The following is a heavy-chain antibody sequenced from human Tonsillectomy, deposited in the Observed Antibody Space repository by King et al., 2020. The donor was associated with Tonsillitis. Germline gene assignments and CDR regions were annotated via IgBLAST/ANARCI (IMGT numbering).Heavy chain of an antibody. D-gene: IGHD2-2*01. Sequence: VQLVESGGGLVKPGGSLRLSCAASGFTFSNYRMNWVCQAPGKGLEWVSSIFVSSTYIYYADSVKGRFSISRDDAKNSLYLQMNSLRVEDTAVYYCARDIPCITCYHNFDYWGQGTLVTVSS. V-gene: IGHV3-21*06. CDR1: GFTFSNYR. J-gene: IGHJ4*02. CDR2: IFVSSTYI. CDR3: ARDIPCITCYHNFDY.